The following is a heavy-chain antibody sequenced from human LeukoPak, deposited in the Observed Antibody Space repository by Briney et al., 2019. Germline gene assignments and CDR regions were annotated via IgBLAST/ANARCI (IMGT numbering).Heavy chain of an antibody. V-gene: IGHV4-34*01. Sequence: SETLSLTCAVYGGSFSGYYWSWIRQPPGKGLEWIGEIDHSGSTNYNPSLKSRVTISVDTSKNQFSLKLSSVTAADTAVYYCARVLITYYYDSSGGAFDIWGQGTMVTVSS. CDR1: GGSFSGYY. D-gene: IGHD3-22*01. J-gene: IGHJ3*02. CDR2: IDHSGST. CDR3: ARVLITYYYDSSGGAFDI.